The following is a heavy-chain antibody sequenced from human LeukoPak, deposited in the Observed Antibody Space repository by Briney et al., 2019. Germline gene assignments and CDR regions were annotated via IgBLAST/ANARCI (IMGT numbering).Heavy chain of an antibody. J-gene: IGHJ4*02. Sequence: SVKVSCKASGGTFSSYAISWVRQAPGQGLEWMGRIIPILGIANYAQKFQGRVTITADKSTSTAYMELSSLRSEDTAVYYCARVGRGGYFDYWGQGTLVTVSS. CDR2: IIPILGIA. CDR3: ARVGRGGYFDY. V-gene: IGHV1-69*04. CDR1: GGTFSSYA. D-gene: IGHD3-10*01.